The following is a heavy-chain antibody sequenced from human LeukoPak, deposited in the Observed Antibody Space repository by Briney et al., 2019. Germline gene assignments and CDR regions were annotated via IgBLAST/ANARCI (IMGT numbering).Heavy chain of an antibody. CDR3: AKDGYAYYFHY. CDR1: GFTFSSYA. J-gene: IGHJ4*02. CDR2: ISANGDSK. D-gene: IGHD5-18*01. V-gene: IGHV3-23*01. Sequence: GGSLRLSRAASGFTFSSYAMSWVRQAPGKGLEWVSAISANGDSKYYADSVKGRFTISRDNSKNTLSLQMNSLRAEDTAVYHCAKDGYAYYFHYWGQGSLVTVSS.